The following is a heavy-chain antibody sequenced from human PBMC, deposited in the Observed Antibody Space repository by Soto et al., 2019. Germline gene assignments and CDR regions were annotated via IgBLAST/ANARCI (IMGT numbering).Heavy chain of an antibody. Sequence: ASVKVSCKASGYTFTDYYMHWVRQAPGQGLEWMGWINPKTGGTNYVQKFQGRVTMTRDTSITTAYMELSRLRSDDTAVYYCARDVVGSDYFDYWGQGTLVTVSS. V-gene: IGHV1-2*02. D-gene: IGHD1-26*01. CDR1: GYTFTDYY. CDR2: INPKTGGT. J-gene: IGHJ4*02. CDR3: ARDVVGSDYFDY.